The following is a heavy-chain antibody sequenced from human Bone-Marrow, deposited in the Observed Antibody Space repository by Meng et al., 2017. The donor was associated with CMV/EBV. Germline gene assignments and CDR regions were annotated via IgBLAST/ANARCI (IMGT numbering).Heavy chain of an antibody. CDR1: GGTFSSYT. V-gene: IGHV1-8*02. CDR2: MNPNSGNT. J-gene: IGHJ4*01. CDR3: AISTKPKYYDFWSGYYTGGLDY. D-gene: IGHD3-3*01. Sequence: ASVKVSCKASGGTFSSYTISWVRQATGQGLEWMGWMNPNSGNTGYAQKFQGRVTMTRNTSISTAYMELSSLRSEDTAVYYCAISTKPKYYDFWSGYYTGGLDYWGHGTLVTVSS.